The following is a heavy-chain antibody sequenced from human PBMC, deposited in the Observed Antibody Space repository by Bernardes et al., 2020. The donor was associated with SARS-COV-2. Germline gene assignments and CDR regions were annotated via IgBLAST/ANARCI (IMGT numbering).Heavy chain of an antibody. CDR1: GYPLSELS. J-gene: IGHJ4*02. Sequence: ASVKVSCKVSGYPLSELSIQWVRQAPGKGLERMGGFDPEKGKAVYGQRFQGRLTVTEDPSTDTVYMEMSSLRSEDTAMYYCATGNSANYFYFDYWGQGTLVTVSS. D-gene: IGHD1-26*01. CDR3: ATGNSANYFYFDY. V-gene: IGHV1-24*01. CDR2: FDPEKGKA.